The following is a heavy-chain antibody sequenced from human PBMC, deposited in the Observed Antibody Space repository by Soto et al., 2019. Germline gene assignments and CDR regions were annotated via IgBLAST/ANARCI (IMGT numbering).Heavy chain of an antibody. V-gene: IGHV1-2*04. CDR2: INPNSGGT. J-gene: IGHJ6*02. CDR1: GYTFTGYY. D-gene: IGHD1-26*01. Sequence: ASVKVSCKASGYTFTGYYMHWVRQAPGQGLEWMGWINPNSGGTNYAQKFQGWVTMTRDTSISTAYMELSRLRSDDTAVYYCAREEVKVGATYYYYGMDVWGQGTTVTVSS. CDR3: AREEVKVGATYYYYGMDV.